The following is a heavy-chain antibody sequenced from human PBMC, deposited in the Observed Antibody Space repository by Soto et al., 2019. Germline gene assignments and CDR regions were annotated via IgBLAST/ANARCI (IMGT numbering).Heavy chain of an antibody. D-gene: IGHD1-20*01. J-gene: IGHJ3*02. V-gene: IGHV3-49*03. CDR2: IRSKAYGGTT. Sequence: SVRLPSTALSLTLGDYAMSWLRPAGGHGLEWVGFIRSKAYGGTTEYAASVKGRFTISRDDSKSIAYLQMNSLKTEDTAVYYCTRGIGITGTPGAFDIWGQGTMVTVSS. CDR1: SLTLGDYA. CDR3: TRGIGITGTPGAFDI.